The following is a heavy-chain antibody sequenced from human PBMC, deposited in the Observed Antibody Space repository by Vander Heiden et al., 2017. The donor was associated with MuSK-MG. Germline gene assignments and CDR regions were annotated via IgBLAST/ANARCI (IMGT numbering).Heavy chain of an antibody. CDR3: ARDNPHPKYYYYYYYMDV. V-gene: IGHV1-2*02. Sequence: QMQLVQSGAEVKKPGASVKVSCKASGYTFTGYSMHWVRQAPGQGLEWMGWINPNSGGTNYAQKFQGRVTMTRDTSISTAYMELSRLRSDDTAVYYCARDNPHPKYYYYYYYMDVWGKGTTVTVSS. CDR1: GYTFTGYS. J-gene: IGHJ6*03. CDR2: INPNSGGT.